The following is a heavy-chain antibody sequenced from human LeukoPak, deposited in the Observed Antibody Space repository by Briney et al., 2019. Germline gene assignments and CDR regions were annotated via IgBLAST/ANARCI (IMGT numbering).Heavy chain of an antibody. CDR2: INHSGST. CDR3: ARGRSRYCSSTSCYTEDYYYYYMDV. Sequence: SETLSLTCAVYGGSFSGYYWSWIRQPPGKGLEWIGEINHSGSTNYNPSLKGRVTISVDTSKNQFSLKLSSVTAADTAVYYCARGRSRYCSSTSCYTEDYYYYYMDVWGKGTTVTVSS. V-gene: IGHV4-34*01. CDR1: GGSFSGYY. J-gene: IGHJ6*03. D-gene: IGHD2-2*02.